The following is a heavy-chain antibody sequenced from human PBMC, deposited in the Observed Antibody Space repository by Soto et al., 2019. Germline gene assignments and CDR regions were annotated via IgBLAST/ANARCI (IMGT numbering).Heavy chain of an antibody. CDR3: ALQSCGGDCYSPFDY. D-gene: IGHD2-21*02. CDR1: GVGLSTYA. CDR2: ISGNSGKT. Sequence: EVQLLESGGGFVQPGGSLRLSCTASGVGLSTYAISWVRQSPGKGLEWVSVISGNSGKTDYADSVKGRFSISRDKSENTVDLQMKRLRAEDTAVYYCALQSCGGDCYSPFDYWGQGTLVTVSS. V-gene: IGHV3-23*01. J-gene: IGHJ4*02.